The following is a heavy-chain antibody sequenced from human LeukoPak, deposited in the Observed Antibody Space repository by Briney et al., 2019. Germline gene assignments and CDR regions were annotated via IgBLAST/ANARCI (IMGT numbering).Heavy chain of an antibody. CDR1: GFTFSSYA. Sequence: GGSLRLSCAASGFTFSSYAMSWVRQAPGKGLEWVSAISGSGGSTYYADSVKGRFTISRDNSKNTLYLQMNSLRAEDTAVYYCAKDSRAVPAANGGGYYYYGMDVWGKGTTVTVSS. D-gene: IGHD2-2*01. CDR3: AKDSRAVPAANGGGYYYYGMDV. V-gene: IGHV3-23*01. J-gene: IGHJ6*04. CDR2: ISGSGGST.